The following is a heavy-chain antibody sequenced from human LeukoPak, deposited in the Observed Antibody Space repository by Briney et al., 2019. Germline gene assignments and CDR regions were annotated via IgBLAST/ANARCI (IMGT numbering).Heavy chain of an antibody. CDR3: AKDQNGRRFDP. CDR2: ISADGNT. J-gene: IGHJ5*02. V-gene: IGHV3-23*01. Sequence: GGSLRLSCAASGFTFSNYAMSCVRQAPGKGLDWVSAISADGNTFYADSVKGRFTVSRDNSRNTLYLQMNSLRTEDTAIYYCAKDQNGRRFDPWGQGTLVTVSS. CDR1: GFTFSNYA.